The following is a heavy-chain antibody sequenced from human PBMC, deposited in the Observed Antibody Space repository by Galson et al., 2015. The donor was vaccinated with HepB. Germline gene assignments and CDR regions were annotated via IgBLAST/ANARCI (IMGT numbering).Heavy chain of an antibody. Sequence: SVKVSCKASGGTFSSYAISWVRQAPGQGLEWMGGIIAIFGTANYAQKFQGRVTITADDSTSTAYMELSSLRSDDTAVYYCARKPRDFWIGYVSPNGYFDLWGRGTLVTVSS. V-gene: IGHV1-69*13. J-gene: IGHJ2*01. D-gene: IGHD3-3*01. CDR1: GGTFSSYA. CDR2: IIAIFGTA. CDR3: ARKPRDFWIGYVSPNGYFDL.